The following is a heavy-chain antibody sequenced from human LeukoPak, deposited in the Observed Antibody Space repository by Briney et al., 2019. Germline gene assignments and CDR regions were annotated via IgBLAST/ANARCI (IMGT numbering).Heavy chain of an antibody. J-gene: IGHJ4*02. CDR2: IYDSGST. CDR3: ARHADF. Sequence: PSETLSLTCTVSGGSISSSNYYWGWLRQPPGKGREWIGSIYDSGSTYYTPSLKGRVTIFVDTSKNQFSLKLSSATAADTAGYYCARHADFLGQGTLVTVSS. CDR1: GGSISSSNYY. V-gene: IGHV4-39*01.